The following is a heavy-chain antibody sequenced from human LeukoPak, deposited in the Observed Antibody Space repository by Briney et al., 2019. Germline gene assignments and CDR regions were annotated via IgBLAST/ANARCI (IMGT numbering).Heavy chain of an antibody. CDR3: TTGGAVALGHFDY. J-gene: IGHJ4*02. D-gene: IGHD6-19*01. V-gene: IGHV3-15*01. Sequence: KAGGSLRLSCAASGFTVTNAWMSWVRQAPGKGLEWVGCIKSKTDGGTTDYAAAVKGRFIISRDDSKNTLYLQMNSLKTEDTAVYYCTTGGAVALGHFDYWGQGTLVTVSS. CDR1: GFTVTNAW. CDR2: IKSKTDGGTT.